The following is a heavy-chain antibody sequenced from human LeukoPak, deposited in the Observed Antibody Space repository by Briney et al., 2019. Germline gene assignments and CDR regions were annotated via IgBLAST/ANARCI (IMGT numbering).Heavy chain of an antibody. CDR1: GFSFSSSA. Sequence: GGSLRLSYAASGFSFSSSAMHWVRQAPGKGLEYVSAISSNGGTTYYANSVKGRFTISRDNSKNTLYLQMGSLRAEDMAVYYCARGSYCSGGSCYSAYWGQGTLVTVSS. CDR3: ARGSYCSGGSCYSAY. J-gene: IGHJ4*02. V-gene: IGHV3-64*01. D-gene: IGHD2-15*01. CDR2: ISSNGGTT.